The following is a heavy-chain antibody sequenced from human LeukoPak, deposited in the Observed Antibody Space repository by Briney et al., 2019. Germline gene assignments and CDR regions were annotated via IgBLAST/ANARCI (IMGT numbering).Heavy chain of an antibody. CDR1: GFTFSGYE. Sequence: GGSLRLSCTASGFTFSGYEMNWVRQAPGKGLEWVSYISSSGNSIYYADSVKGRFTISRDNAKNSLYLQMNSLRAEDMAVCYCARGRFGSCWGQGTLVTVSS. J-gene: IGHJ1*01. CDR2: ISSSGNSI. CDR3: ARGRFGSC. D-gene: IGHD6-13*01. V-gene: IGHV3-48*03.